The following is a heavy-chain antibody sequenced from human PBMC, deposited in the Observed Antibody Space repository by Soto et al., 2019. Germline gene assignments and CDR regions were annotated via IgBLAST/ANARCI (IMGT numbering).Heavy chain of an antibody. CDR1: GGSISSGDYY. D-gene: IGHD6-13*01. CDR2: IYYSGST. J-gene: IGHJ4*02. V-gene: IGHV4-30-4*01. CDR3: ASLGLRSSWYSFDY. Sequence: SETLSLTCTVSGGSISSGDYYWSWIRQPPGKGLEWIGYIYYSGSTYYNPSLKSRVTISVDTSKNQFSLKLSSVTAADTAVYYCASLGLRSSWYSFDYWGQGTLVTVSS.